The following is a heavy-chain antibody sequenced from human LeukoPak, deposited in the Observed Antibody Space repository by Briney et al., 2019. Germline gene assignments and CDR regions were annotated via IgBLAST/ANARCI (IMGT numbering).Heavy chain of an antibody. Sequence: GASVKVSCKASGYTLTSYDINWVRQATGQGLEWMGWMNPNSGRTGYAQNFQGRVTMTRNTSISTAYMELSSLRSEDTAVYYCARGGLGALGELSVDYWGQGTLVTVSS. CDR2: MNPNSGRT. D-gene: IGHD3-16*02. J-gene: IGHJ4*02. CDR3: ARGGLGALGELSVDY. CDR1: GYTLTSYD. V-gene: IGHV1-8*01.